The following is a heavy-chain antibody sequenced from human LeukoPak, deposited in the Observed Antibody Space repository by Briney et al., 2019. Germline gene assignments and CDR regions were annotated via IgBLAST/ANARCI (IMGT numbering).Heavy chain of an antibody. J-gene: IGHJ3*01. CDR2: IYYSGRT. D-gene: IGHD7-27*01. V-gene: IGHV4-61*03. CDR3: ARSALGSNAFQH. Sequence: SETLSFTCTVSGGSVRSGSYYWNWIRQPPEKGLEWIGYIYYSGRTDYNPSLKSRVTTSVDTSNKLFSLKLSSVTAADTAVYYCARSALGSNAFQHWGQGTMVTVSS. CDR1: GGSVRSGSYY.